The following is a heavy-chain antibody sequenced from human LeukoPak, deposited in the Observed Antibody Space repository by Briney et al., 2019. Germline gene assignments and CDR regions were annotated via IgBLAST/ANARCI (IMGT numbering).Heavy chain of an antibody. V-gene: IGHV3-7*01. Sequence: GGSLRLSCAASGFTFSSYWMSWVRQAPGQGLEWVANIKQDGSEKYYVDSVKGRFTISSDNAKNSLYLQMNSLRAEDTAVYYCARDRVVVAASWFDPWGQGTLVTVSS. J-gene: IGHJ5*02. CDR2: IKQDGSEK. CDR3: ARDRVVVAASWFDP. CDR1: GFTFSSYW. D-gene: IGHD2-15*01.